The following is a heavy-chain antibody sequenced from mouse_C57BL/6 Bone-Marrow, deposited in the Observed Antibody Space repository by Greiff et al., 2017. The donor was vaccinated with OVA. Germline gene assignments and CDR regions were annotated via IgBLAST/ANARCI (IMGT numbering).Heavy chain of an antibody. Sequence: EVQLVESGGGLVKPGGSLKLSCAASGFTFSDYGMHWVRQAPEKGLEWVAYISSGSSTIYYADTVKGRFTISRDNAKNTLFLQMTSLRSEDTAMYYCATDGSDVWGTGTTVTVSS. CDR3: ATDGSDV. D-gene: IGHD2-3*01. CDR1: GFTFSDYG. V-gene: IGHV5-17*01. J-gene: IGHJ1*03. CDR2: ISSGSSTI.